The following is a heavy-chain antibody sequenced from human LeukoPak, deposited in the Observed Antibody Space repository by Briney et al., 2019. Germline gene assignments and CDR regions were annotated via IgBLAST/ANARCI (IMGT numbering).Heavy chain of an antibody. CDR3: ARSGKPYYYDSSGYYFDY. CDR1: GFTFSSYA. J-gene: IGHJ4*02. V-gene: IGHV3-64*01. D-gene: IGHD3-22*01. CDR2: ISSNGGST. Sequence: GGSLRLSCAASGFTFSSYAMHWVRQAPGKGLEYVSAISSNGGSTYYANSVKGRFTISRDNSKNTLYLQMGSLRAEDMAVYYCARSGKPYYYDSSGYYFDYWGQGTLVTVSS.